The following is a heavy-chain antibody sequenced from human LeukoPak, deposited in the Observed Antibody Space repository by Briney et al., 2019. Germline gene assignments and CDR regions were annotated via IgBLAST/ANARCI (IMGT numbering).Heavy chain of an antibody. Sequence: ASVKVSCKASGYTFTGYYMHWVRQAPGQGLEWMGWINPNSGGTNYAQKFQGRVTMTRDTSISTAYMELSRLRSDDTAVYYCARGSAVVVVVAVGWFDPWGQGTLVTVSS. V-gene: IGHV1-2*02. CDR2: INPNSGGT. D-gene: IGHD2-15*01. CDR1: GYTFTGYY. CDR3: ARGSAVVVVVAVGWFDP. J-gene: IGHJ5*02.